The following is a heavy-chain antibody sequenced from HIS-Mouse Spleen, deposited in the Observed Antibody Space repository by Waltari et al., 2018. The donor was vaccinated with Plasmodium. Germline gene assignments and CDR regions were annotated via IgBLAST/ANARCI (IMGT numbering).Heavy chain of an antibody. CDR2: ISSSSSYI. CDR3: ARESSSSWYFDY. Sequence: EVQLVESGGGLVKPGGSLRLYGAASGFTFGLYSMNWVRQAPGEGLEWVSSISSSSSYIYYADSVKGRFTISRDNAKNSLYLQMNSLRAEDTAVYYCARESSSSWYFDYWGQGTLVTVSS. D-gene: IGHD6-13*01. CDR1: GFTFGLYS. V-gene: IGHV3-21*01. J-gene: IGHJ4*02.